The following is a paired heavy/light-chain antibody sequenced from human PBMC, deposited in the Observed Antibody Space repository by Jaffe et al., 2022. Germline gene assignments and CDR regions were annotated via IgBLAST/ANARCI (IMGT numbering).Heavy chain of an antibody. Sequence: QVQLQESGPGLVKPSETLSLTCAVSGYSISSGYYWGWIRQPPGKGLEWIGSIYHSGSTYYNPSLKSRVTISVDTSKNQFSLKLSSVTAADTAVYYCARLAPPHKLWFGELRFDYWGQGTLVTVSS. V-gene: IGHV4-38-2*01. J-gene: IGHJ4*02. CDR1: GYSISSGYY. CDR3: ARLAPPHKLWFGELRFDY. CDR2: IYHSGST. D-gene: IGHD3-10*01.
Light chain of an antibody. V-gene: IGLV1-36*01. CDR3: AAWDDRLNGPV. CDR2: YDD. J-gene: IGLJ2*01. Sequence: QSVLTQPPSVSEAPRQRVTISCSGSSSNIGNNAVNWYQQLPGKAPKLLIYYDDLLPSGVSDRFSGSKSGTSASLAISGLQSEDEADYYCAAWDDRLNGPVFGGGTKLTVL. CDR1: SSNIGNNA.